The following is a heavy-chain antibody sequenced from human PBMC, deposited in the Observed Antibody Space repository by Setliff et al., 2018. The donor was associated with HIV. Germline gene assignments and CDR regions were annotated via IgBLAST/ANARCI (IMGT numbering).Heavy chain of an antibody. CDR1: GFTVSSNY. V-gene: IGHV3-7*03. CDR3: ARVLLITNAVYGVVSNQFDP. CDR2: ISPDGSRN. D-gene: IGHD3-3*01. J-gene: IGHJ5*02. Sequence: ESLKISCAASGFTVSSNYMSWVRQAPGKGLEWVASISPDGSRNHCVGSVKGRFTASRDNAKRSLYLQMNSLRAEDTAVYYCARVLLITNAVYGVVSNQFDPWGQGTLVTVSS.